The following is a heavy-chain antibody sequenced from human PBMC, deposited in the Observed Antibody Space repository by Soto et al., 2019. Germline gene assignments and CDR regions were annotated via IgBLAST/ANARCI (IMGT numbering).Heavy chain of an antibody. J-gene: IGHJ4*02. V-gene: IGHV3-30*18. CDR3: AKDRRRYCSSTNCQEFDF. CDR2: ISYDGNIK. Sequence: GSLRLSCAASGFTFISYGIHWVRQGPGKGLEWVAVISYDGNIKYYADSVKGRFTISRDNSKKTVYLQMNSLRADDTAVYYCAKDRRRYCSSTNCQEFDFWGQGTPVTVSS. CDR1: GFTFISYG. D-gene: IGHD2-2*01.